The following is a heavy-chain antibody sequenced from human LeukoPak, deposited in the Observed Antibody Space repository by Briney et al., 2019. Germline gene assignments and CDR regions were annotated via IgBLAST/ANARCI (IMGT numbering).Heavy chain of an antibody. CDR1: GGSISSYY. J-gene: IGHJ4*02. Sequence: SETLSLTCTVSGGSISSYYLNWIRQPPGKGLEWIGYIYYSGTTNYNPSLKSRVSMSVDTSKNQFSLKLSSVTAADTAVYYCARLEVTGGGSAMGWGQGTLVTVSS. CDR3: ARLEVTGGGSAMG. D-gene: IGHD2-15*01. V-gene: IGHV4-59*01. CDR2: IYYSGTT.